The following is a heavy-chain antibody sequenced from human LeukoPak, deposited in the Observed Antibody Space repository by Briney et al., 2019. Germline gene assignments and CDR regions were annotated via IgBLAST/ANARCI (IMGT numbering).Heavy chain of an antibody. J-gene: IGHJ6*03. D-gene: IGHD6-19*01. Sequence: ASVKVSCKASGYTFTSYYMHWVRQAPGQGLEWMGIINPNSGGTSYAQKFQERATITRDMSTSTAYMELSRLRSEDTAVDYCWGDSRQWLRYYYYYYMDVWGKGTTVTVPS. CDR1: GYTFTSYY. CDR3: WGDSRQWLRYYYYYYMDV. CDR2: INPNSGGT. V-gene: IGHV1-46*01.